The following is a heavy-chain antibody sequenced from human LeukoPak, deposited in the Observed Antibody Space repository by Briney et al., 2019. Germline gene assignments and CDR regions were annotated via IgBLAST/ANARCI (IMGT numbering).Heavy chain of an antibody. CDR1: GYTFTSYD. CDR2: MNPNSGNT. V-gene: IGHV1-8*01. CDR3: ARVNNDILTGYYNPLDFDY. Sequence: ASVKVSCKASGYTFTSYDINWVQQATGQGLEWMGWMNPNSGNTGYAQKFQGRVTMTRNTSISTAYMELSSLRSEDTAVYYCARVNNDILTGYYNPLDFDYWGQGTLVTVSS. J-gene: IGHJ4*02. D-gene: IGHD3-9*01.